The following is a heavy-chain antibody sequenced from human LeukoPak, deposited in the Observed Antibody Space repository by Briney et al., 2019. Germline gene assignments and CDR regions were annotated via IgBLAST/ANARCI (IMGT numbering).Heavy chain of an antibody. Sequence: GGSLRLSCAASGFTFSSYWMSWVRQAPGKGLEWVANIKQDGSEKYYVDSVKGRFTISRDNSKNTLYLQMNSLRSEDTAVYYCARGPPMYSYGNSVYHYDYFEYWGQGTLVTVSS. D-gene: IGHD3-22*01. CDR2: IKQDGSEK. CDR3: ARGPPMYSYGNSVYHYDYFEY. CDR1: GFTFSSYW. V-gene: IGHV3-7*01. J-gene: IGHJ4*02.